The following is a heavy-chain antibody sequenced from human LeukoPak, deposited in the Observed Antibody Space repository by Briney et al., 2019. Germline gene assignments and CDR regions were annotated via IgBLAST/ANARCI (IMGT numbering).Heavy chain of an antibody. Sequence: SGGSLRLSCAASGFTFSSYAMSWVRQAPGKGLEWVSAISGSGGSTYYADSVKGRFTISRDNSKNTLYLQMNSLRAEDTAVYYCATHDPSYDSSGYYYNYWGQGTLVTVSS. V-gene: IGHV3-23*01. CDR3: ATHDPSYDSSGYYYNY. J-gene: IGHJ4*02. CDR2: ISGSGGST. CDR1: GFTFSSYA. D-gene: IGHD3-22*01.